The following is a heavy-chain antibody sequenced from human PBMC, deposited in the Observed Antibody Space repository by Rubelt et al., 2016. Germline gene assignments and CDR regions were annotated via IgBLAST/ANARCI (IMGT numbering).Heavy chain of an antibody. CDR2: INHGGST. CDR1: GGSFSGYY. J-gene: IGHJ4*02. V-gene: IGHV4-34*01. D-gene: IGHD4-11*01. Sequence: QVQLKQWGAGLLKPSETLSVTCAVYGGSFSGYYWTWIRQPPGKGLEWIGEINHGGSTNHNPSLKSRVTMSVDPSKSQFSLGLTLVTAADTAVYYCARVPTTVTTYEPHDYWGRGTLVTVSS. CDR3: ARVPTTVTTYEPHDY.